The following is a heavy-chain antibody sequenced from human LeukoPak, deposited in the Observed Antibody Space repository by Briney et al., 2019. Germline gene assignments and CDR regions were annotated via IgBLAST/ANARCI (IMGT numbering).Heavy chain of an antibody. CDR2: INPSGST. CDR1: GGSISNFY. J-gene: IGHJ4*02. D-gene: IGHD4-17*01. V-gene: IGHV4-4*07. Sequence: SETLSLTCTVSGGSISNFYWNWIRQPAGKGLEWIGRINPSGSTNYNPSLKSRLTMSVDMSKSQFSLELSSVTAADTAIHYCAREYGDFDYWGQGTLVTVSS. CDR3: AREYGDFDY.